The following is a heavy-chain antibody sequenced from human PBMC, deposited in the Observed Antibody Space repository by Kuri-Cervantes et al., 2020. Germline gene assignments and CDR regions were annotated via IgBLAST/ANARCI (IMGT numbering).Heavy chain of an antibody. CDR1: GGSISSSSYY. CDR3: ARGIAAHRVSYYYYYMDV. Sequence: GSLRLSCTVSGGSISSSSYYWGWIRQPPGKGLEWIGSMYYSGSTYYNPSLKSRVTISVDTSKNQFSLKLSSMTAADTAVYYCARGIAAHRVSYYYYYMDVWGKGTTVTVSS. V-gene: IGHV4-39*07. CDR2: MYYSGST. J-gene: IGHJ6*03. D-gene: IGHD6-13*01.